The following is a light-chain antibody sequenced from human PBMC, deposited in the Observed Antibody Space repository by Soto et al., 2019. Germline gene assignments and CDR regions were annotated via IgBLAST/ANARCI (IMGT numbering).Light chain of an antibody. Sequence: DIVMTQSPLSLPVTPGEPASISCRSSQSLLHSNGYNYLDWYLQKPGQSPQLLIYLGSNRASGVPDRVSGSGSGTDFTLKITSVEADDVGVYYYCMQALQAPFTFGKGTKLEI. CDR3: MQALQAPFT. CDR1: QSLLHSNGYNY. V-gene: IGKV2-28*01. CDR2: LGS. J-gene: IGKJ2*01.